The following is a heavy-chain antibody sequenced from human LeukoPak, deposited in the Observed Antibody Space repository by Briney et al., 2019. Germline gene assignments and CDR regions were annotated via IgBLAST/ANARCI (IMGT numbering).Heavy chain of an antibody. CDR1: GFTFSRFA. CDR3: TTTPTKYYDFWSAYNDY. D-gene: IGHD3-3*01. J-gene: IGHJ4*02. CDR2: IKSKTDGGTT. V-gene: IGHV3-15*01. Sequence: GGSLRLSCAASGFTFSRFAMSWVRQAPGKGLEWVGRIKSKTDGGTTDYAAPVKGRFTISRDDSKNTLYLQMNSLKTEDTAVYYCTTTPTKYYDFWSAYNDYWGQGTLVTVSS.